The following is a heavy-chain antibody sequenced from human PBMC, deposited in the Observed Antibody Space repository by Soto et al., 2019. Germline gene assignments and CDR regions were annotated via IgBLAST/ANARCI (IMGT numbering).Heavy chain of an antibody. D-gene: IGHD2-8*01. CDR3: ARLGVAVADALDI. Sequence: QVQLVESGGGLVKPGGSLRLSCLASGFNFRDYYVGWIRQTPGKGLEWLSYIGVTGGHVYYADSVKGRFSISRDDARDSVFLHMSTLRVEDTAVYYCARLGVAVADALDIWGQGTMVTVS. CDR1: GFNFRDYY. CDR2: IGVTGGHV. V-gene: IGHV3-11*01. J-gene: IGHJ3*02.